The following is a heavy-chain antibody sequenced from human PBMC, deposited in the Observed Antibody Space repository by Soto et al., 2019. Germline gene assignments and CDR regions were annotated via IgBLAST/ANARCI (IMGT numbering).Heavy chain of an antibody. D-gene: IGHD3-10*01. V-gene: IGHV4-34*01. CDR1: GGSFSGYY. J-gene: IGHJ6*03. Sequence: SETLSLTCAVYGGSFSGYYWSWIRQPPGKGLEWIGEINHSGSTNYNPSLKSRVTISVDTSKNLFSLKLSSVTAADTAVYYCARCKYYYGSGKPDYYYYYMDVWGKGTTVTVSS. CDR3: ARCKYYYGSGKPDYYYYYMDV. CDR2: INHSGST.